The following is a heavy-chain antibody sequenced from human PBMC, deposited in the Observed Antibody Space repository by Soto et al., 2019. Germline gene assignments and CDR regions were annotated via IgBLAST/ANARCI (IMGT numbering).Heavy chain of an antibody. D-gene: IGHD3-22*01. V-gene: IGHV3-48*02. CDR3: ASRGGNDDSGGQRVDV. Sequence: EVQLTESGGGLVQPGGSLRLSCTASGFTFSNYAMNWVRQAPGKGLEWVSYISSSSTTIYYADSVKGRFTISRDNAKNSLYLQMTSLREEDTAMYYCASRGGNDDSGGQRVDVWGAGTKVTVSS. CDR1: GFTFSNYA. J-gene: IGHJ3*01. CDR2: ISSSSTTI.